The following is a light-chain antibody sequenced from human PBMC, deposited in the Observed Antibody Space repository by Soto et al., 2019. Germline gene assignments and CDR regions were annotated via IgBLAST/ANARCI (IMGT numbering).Light chain of an antibody. CDR3: QQYGSSPLT. V-gene: IGKV3-20*01. J-gene: IGKJ4*01. CDR2: GAS. Sequence: DIVVARSQATVSLNPGERATLSCRASQSVSSNLAWYQQKPGQAPRLLIYGASTRATGIPARFSGSGSGTDFTLTISRLEAEDFAVYYCQQYGSSPLTFGGGTKVDIK. CDR1: QSVSSN.